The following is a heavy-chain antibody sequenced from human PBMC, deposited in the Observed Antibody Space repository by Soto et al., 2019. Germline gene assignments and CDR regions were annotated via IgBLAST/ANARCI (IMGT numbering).Heavy chain of an antibody. V-gene: IGHV6-1*01. CDR2: TYFRSKWYN. D-gene: IGHD6-6*01. CDR1: GYSVSSSSAA. CDR3: ALDESDSSCNSYLGY. Sequence: PSQTNSLTCAISGYSVSSSSAAWTWIRQSPSRGLEWLGRTYFRSKWYNDYVWSVRSRITINPDTSKNQFSLHLNSVTPEDTAVYSCALDESDSSCNSYLGYLGQAIVVTV. J-gene: IGHJ4*02.